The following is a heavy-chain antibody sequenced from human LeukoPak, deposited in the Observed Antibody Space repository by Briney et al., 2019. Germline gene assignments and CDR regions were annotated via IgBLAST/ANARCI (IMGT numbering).Heavy chain of an antibody. Sequence: SETLSLTCAVYGGSFSGYYWSWIRQPPGKGLEWIGEINHSGSTNYNPSLKSRVTISVDTSKNQFSLKLSSVTAADTAVYYCARGVGLYYDFWSGYYAIDYWGQGTLVTVSS. J-gene: IGHJ4*02. V-gene: IGHV4-34*01. D-gene: IGHD3-3*01. CDR1: GGSFSGYY. CDR2: INHSGST. CDR3: ARGVGLYYDFWSGYYAIDY.